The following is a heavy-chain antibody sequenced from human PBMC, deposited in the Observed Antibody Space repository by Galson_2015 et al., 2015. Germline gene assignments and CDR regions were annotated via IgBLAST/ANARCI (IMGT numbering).Heavy chain of an antibody. CDR3: ARSEREWEPHDAFDI. CDR2: TI. J-gene: IGHJ3*02. D-gene: IGHD1-26*01. V-gene: IGHV3-48*03. Sequence: TIYYADSVKGRFTISRDNAKNSLYLQMNSLRAEDTAVYYCARSEREWEPHDAFDIWGQGTMVTVSS.